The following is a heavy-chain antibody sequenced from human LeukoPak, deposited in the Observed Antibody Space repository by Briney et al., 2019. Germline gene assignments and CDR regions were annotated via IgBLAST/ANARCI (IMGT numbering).Heavy chain of an antibody. CDR2: ISDGGNT. J-gene: IGHJ4*02. Sequence: SETLSLTCAVSGYSITSDYHWGWIRQSPGKGLEWIGSISDGGNTYYNSSLESRVTIPRDTSKNQFSLKLTSVTASDTAVYYCARVMRGSQFDYWGQGTLVTVSS. D-gene: IGHD3-16*01. CDR3: ARVMRGSQFDY. CDR1: GYSITSDYH. V-gene: IGHV4-38-2*01.